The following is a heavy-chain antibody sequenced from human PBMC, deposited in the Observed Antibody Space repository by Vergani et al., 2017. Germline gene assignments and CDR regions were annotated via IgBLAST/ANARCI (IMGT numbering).Heavy chain of an antibody. V-gene: IGHV3-49*04. J-gene: IGHJ4*02. CDR2: IRSKAYGGTT. CDR1: GFTFGDNT. D-gene: IGHD6-13*01. CDR3: ARVQQLRSSFDY. Sequence: EVQLVESGGGLVQPGRSLRLSCIASGFTFGDNTLSWVRQAPGKGLEWVGFIRSKAYGGTTEYAASVKGRFTISRDDSKSIAYLQMNSLKTEDTAVYYCARVQQLRSSFDYWGQGTLVTVSS.